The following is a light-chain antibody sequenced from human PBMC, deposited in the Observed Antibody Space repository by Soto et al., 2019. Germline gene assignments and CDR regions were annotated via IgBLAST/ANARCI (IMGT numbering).Light chain of an antibody. CDR2: GVT. J-gene: IGLJ3*02. Sequence: QSVLTQPASVSGSPGQSITMSCTGSTSDFGDDKYVSWYQQQPGKGPNLLIYGVTNRPSGVSNRFSGSKSGNTASLTISGLQVEDEADYFCGSLTTTRIWVFGGGTKVTVL. CDR3: GSLTTTRIWV. CDR1: TSDFGDDKY. V-gene: IGLV2-14*01.